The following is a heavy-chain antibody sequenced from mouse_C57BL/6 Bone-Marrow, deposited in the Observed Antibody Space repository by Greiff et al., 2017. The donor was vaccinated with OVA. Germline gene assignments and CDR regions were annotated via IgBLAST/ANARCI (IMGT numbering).Heavy chain of an antibody. J-gene: IGHJ2*01. V-gene: IGHV1-61*01. Sequence: VQLQQPGAELVRPGSSVKLSCKASGYTFTSYWMDWVKQRPGQGLEWIGYIYPSDSETHYNQKFKDKATLTVDKSSSTAYMQLSSLASEDSAVYCCARGETGTDWGKGTTLTVSS. CDR1: GYTFTSYW. CDR2: IYPSDSET. CDR3: ARGETGTD. D-gene: IGHD4-1*01.